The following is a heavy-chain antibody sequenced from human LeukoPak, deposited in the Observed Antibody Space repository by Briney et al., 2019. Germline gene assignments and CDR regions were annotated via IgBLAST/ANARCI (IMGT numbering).Heavy chain of an antibody. D-gene: IGHD5-12*01. Sequence: SGPTLVKPAQTLTLTCTFPGFSLSTSGVGVGWIRQPPGKALEWLALIYWDDDKRYSPSLKSRLTITKDTSKNQVVLTMTNMDPVYFVKQKTAYEMVATLDYWGQGTLVTVSS. V-gene: IGHV2-5*02. CDR3: AYEMVATLDY. CDR1: GFSLSTSGVG. CDR2: IYWDDDK. J-gene: IGHJ4*02.